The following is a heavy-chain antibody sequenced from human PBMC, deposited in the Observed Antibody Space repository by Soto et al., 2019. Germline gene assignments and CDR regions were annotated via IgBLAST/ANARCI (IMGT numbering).Heavy chain of an antibody. CDR3: AKDRRAGGNYGCYSDF. CDR2: SSATGAGT. Sequence: EVQLLESGGGLVQPGGSLRLSCAASGFTFSSYGMTWVRQAPGKGLEWVSFSSATGAGTYYADSVKGRFTISRDNSKNTLYLQMTGLRADDTAVYYCAKDRRAGGNYGCYSDFWGQGALVIVSS. V-gene: IGHV3-23*01. CDR1: GFTFSSYG. J-gene: IGHJ4*02. D-gene: IGHD2-21*02.